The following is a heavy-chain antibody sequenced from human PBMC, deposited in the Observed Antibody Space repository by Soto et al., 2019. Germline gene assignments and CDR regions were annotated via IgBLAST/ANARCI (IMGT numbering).Heavy chain of an antibody. CDR1: GGTFSSYT. V-gene: IGHV1-69*08. CDR3: ARDIRDIVARALDYFVY. J-gene: IGHJ4*02. CDR2: IIPILGIA. D-gene: IGHD5-12*01. Sequence: QVQLVQSGAEVQKPGSSVNVSCKASGGTFSSYTISWVRQAPGQGLEWMGRIIPILGIANYEQKFQGRVTITADKSTSTAYMELSSLRSEDTAVYYCARDIRDIVARALDYFVYWGQGTLVTVSS.